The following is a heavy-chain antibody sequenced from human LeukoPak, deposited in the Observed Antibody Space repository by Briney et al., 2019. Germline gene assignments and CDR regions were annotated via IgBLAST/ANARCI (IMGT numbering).Heavy chain of an antibody. V-gene: IGHV1-8*01. D-gene: IGHD1-26*01. J-gene: IGHJ3*02. CDR2: MNPNSGNT. CDR3: AKAPYSSYYDAFDI. CDR1: GYTFTCYD. Sequence: ASVKVSCKASGYTFTCYDINWVRQATGQGLEWMGWMNPNSGNTGYAQKFQGRVTMTRNTSISTAYMELSSLRSEDTAVYYCAKAPYSSYYDAFDIWGQGTMVTVSS.